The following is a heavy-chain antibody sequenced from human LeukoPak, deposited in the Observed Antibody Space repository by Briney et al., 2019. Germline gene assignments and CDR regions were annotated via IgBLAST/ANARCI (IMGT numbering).Heavy chain of an antibody. CDR3: GKEVERHFDLKY. CDR2: FSGGGDS. CDR1: GFTSGIYA. J-gene: IGHJ4*02. V-gene: IGHV3-23*01. Sequence: GGSLRLSCAASGFTSGIYAVSWVRQAPGKGLEWVSAFSGGGDSYYADSVKGRFTISRDNSKKILYLQMNSLRAEDTAVYYCGKEVERHFDLKYWGQGTLVTVSS.